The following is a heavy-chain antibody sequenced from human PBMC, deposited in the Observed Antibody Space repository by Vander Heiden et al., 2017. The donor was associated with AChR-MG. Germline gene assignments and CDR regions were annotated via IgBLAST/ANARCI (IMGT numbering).Heavy chain of an antibody. V-gene: IGHV1-69*01. D-gene: IGHD6-6*01. CDR2: IIPIFGTA. J-gene: IGHJ6*02. CDR3: ARGEVWVIAARPPTKYYYYGMDV. CDR1: GGTFSSYA. Sequence: QVQLVQSGAEVKKPGSSVKVSCKASGGTFSSYAISWVRQAPGQGLEWMGGIIPIFGTANYTQKFQGRVTITADESTSTAYMELSSLRSEDTAVYYCARGEVWVIAARPPTKYYYYGMDVWGQGTTVTVSS.